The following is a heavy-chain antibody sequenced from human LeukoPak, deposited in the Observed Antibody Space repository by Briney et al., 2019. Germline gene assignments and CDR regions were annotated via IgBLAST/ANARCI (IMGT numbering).Heavy chain of an antibody. CDR2: ISGSGGST. J-gene: IGHJ4*02. Sequence: GGSLRLSCAASGFTFSSYAMSWVRQAPGKGLEWVSAISGSGGSTYYADSVKGRFTISRDNSKNTLHLQMNSLRAEDTAVYYCARTQQWLDNDYWGQGTLVTVSS. D-gene: IGHD6-19*01. CDR1: GFTFSSYA. V-gene: IGHV3-23*01. CDR3: ARTQQWLDNDY.